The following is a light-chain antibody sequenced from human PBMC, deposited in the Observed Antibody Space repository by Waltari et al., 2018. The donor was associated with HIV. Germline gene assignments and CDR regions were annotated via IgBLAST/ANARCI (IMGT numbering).Light chain of an antibody. V-gene: IGLV3-1*01. CDR2: QDG. CDR1: NLGDKY. J-gene: IGLJ2*01. Sequence: SYELTQPPSVSVSPGQTASITCSVDNLGDKYASWYQQKPGQSPLLVIYQDGKRPSGIPERFYGSNSGNTATLTIRGTQAMDEADYYCQAWDSGTVVFGGGTKLTVL. CDR3: QAWDSGTVV.